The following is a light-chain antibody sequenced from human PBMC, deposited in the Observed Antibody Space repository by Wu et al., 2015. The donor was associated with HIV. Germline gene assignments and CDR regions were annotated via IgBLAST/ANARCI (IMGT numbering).Light chain of an antibody. CDR1: EGVAKS. CDR2: ATF. CDR3: QQYNNWLS. J-gene: IGKJ2*03. V-gene: IGKV3-15*01. Sequence: VLTQSPVILPVSPGQTATLSCRASEGVAKSLAWYQQKPGQAPRLLIYATFTRASGIPARFSGSGSGTEFTLTISSMQSEDFAVYYCQQYNNWLSFGQGTKLEIK.